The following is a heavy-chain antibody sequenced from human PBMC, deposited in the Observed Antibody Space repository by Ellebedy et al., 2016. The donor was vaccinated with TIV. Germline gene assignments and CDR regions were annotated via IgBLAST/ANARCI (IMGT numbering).Heavy chain of an antibody. CDR2: IYYSGST. Sequence: GSLRLSCTVSGGSISSYYWSWIRQPPGKGLEWIGYIYYSGSTNYNPSLKSRVTISVDTSKNQFSLKLSSVTAADTAVYYCARRYRPRYSSGWYYFDYWGQGTLVTVSS. CDR1: GGSISSYY. J-gene: IGHJ4*02. D-gene: IGHD6-19*01. CDR3: ARRYRPRYSSGWYYFDY. V-gene: IGHV4-59*12.